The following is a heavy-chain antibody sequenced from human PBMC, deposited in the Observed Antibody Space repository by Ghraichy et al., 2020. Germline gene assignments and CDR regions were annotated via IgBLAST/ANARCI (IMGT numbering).Heavy chain of an antibody. J-gene: IGHJ5*02. Sequence: SETLSLTCTVSGGSISSGGYYWSWIRQHPGKGLEWIGYIYYSGSTYYNPSLKSRVTISVDTSKNQFSLKLSSVTAADTAGYYLGRVPYDYVWGSYRHTMFDPWGQGTLVTVSS. CDR3: GRVPYDYVWGSYRHTMFDP. D-gene: IGHD3-16*02. V-gene: IGHV4-31*03. CDR2: IYYSGST. CDR1: GGSISSGGYY.